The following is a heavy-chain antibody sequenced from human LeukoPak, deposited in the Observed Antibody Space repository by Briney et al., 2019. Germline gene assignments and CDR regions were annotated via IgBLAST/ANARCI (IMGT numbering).Heavy chain of an antibody. V-gene: IGHV3-23*01. CDR3: AKTSSGWFEVDY. J-gene: IGHJ4*02. Sequence: GGSLRLSCAASGFTFSSYAMSWVRQAPGKGLEWVSAISGSGGSTYYADSVKGRFTIPRDNSKNTLYLQMNSLRAEDTAVYYCAKTSSGWFEVDYWGQGTLVTVSS. CDR1: GFTFSSYA. D-gene: IGHD6-19*01. CDR2: ISGSGGST.